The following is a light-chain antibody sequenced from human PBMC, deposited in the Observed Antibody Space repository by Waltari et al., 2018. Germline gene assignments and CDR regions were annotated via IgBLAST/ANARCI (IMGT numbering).Light chain of an antibody. CDR3: QQSKEVPFT. CDR2: AAS. J-gene: IGKJ2*01. Sequence: DIQLTQSPSYLSASVGDRVHITCRASQTLTTYLNWYQQRPGTAPKFLIYAASNLETGVPSRFSGGGSGTDFTLTISGLQPDDFATYYCQQSKEVPFTFGQGTKLEIK. V-gene: IGKV1-39*01. CDR1: QTLTTY.